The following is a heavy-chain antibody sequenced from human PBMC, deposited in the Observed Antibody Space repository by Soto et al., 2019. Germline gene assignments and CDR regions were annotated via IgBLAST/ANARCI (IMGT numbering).Heavy chain of an antibody. CDR3: ARKAPGRYYGSGSYYH. Sequence: ASVKVSCKASGYTFTSYDINWVRQATGQGLEWMGWMNPNSGNTGYAQKFQGRVTMTRNTSISTAYMELSSLRSEDTAVYYCARKAPGRYYGSGSYYHWGQGTLVTVSS. V-gene: IGHV1-8*01. D-gene: IGHD3-10*01. J-gene: IGHJ5*02. CDR2: MNPNSGNT. CDR1: GYTFTSYD.